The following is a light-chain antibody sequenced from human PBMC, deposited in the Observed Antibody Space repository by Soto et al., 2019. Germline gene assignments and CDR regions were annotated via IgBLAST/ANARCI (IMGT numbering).Light chain of an antibody. CDR1: QSLVYSDGNAY. CDR3: LQRTYGPQT. V-gene: IGKV2-30*01. J-gene: IGKJ1*01. Sequence: DVVMTQSPLSLPVTLGQPASISCRSSQSLVYSDGNAYLNWFQQRPGQSPRRLIYTVSNRDYGAPDRFSGTGPRTDFLLNISTVEADDVGVYYCLQRTYGPQTFDQWTKVEIK. CDR2: TVS.